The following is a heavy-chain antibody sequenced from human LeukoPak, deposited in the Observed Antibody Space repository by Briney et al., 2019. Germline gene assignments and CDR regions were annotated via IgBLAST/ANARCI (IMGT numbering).Heavy chain of an antibody. CDR1: GFTFSSYA. D-gene: IGHD2-2*01. CDR2: ISSSAGST. J-gene: IGHJ4*02. Sequence: PGGSLRLSCAASGFTFSSYAMSWVRQAPGKGLEWVSGISSSAGSTYYADSVKGRFTISRDNSENTLYLQMNSLRAEDTAVYYCAKAGSSTTRRRFDYWGQGTLVTVSS. CDR3: AKAGSSTTRRRFDY. V-gene: IGHV3-23*01.